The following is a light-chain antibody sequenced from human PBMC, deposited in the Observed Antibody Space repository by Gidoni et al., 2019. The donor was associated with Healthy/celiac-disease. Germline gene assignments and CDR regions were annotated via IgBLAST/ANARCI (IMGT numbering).Light chain of an antibody. CDR1: PSVSSN. V-gene: IGKV3-15*01. CDR3: QQYNNWPPLT. Sequence: EIVMTQSPATLSVSPGERATLSCRASPSVSSNVAWYQQKPGQAPRLLIYGASTRATGIPARFSGSGSGTEFTLTISSLQSEDFAVYYCQQYNNWPPLTFXGXTKVEIK. J-gene: IGKJ4*01. CDR2: GAS.